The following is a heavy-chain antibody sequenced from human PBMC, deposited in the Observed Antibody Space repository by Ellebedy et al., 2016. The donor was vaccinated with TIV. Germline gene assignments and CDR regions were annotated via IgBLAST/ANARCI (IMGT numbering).Heavy chain of an antibody. V-gene: IGHV1-69*01. Sequence: KISCAASGFTFSSYAISWVRQAPGQGLEWMGGIIPIFGTANYAQKFQGRVTITADESTSTAYMELSSLRSEDTAVYYCARVDYGGLFDYWGQGTLVTVSS. CDR1: GFTFSSYA. CDR2: IIPIFGTA. CDR3: ARVDYGGLFDY. D-gene: IGHD4-23*01. J-gene: IGHJ4*02.